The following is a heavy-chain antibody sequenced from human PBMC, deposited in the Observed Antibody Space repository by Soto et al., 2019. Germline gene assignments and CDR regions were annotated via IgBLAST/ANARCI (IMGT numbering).Heavy chain of an antibody. CDR3: AKGYSSSWYRDDFGMDV. CDR2: ISGSGEST. J-gene: IGHJ6*02. Sequence: EVQLLESGGGLVQPGGSLRLSCAASGFTFSSYAMSWVRQPPGTGLEWVSAISGSGESTYYADSVKGRFTISRDNSKNTLYLQMNSLRAEDTAVYYCAKGYSSSWYRDDFGMDVWGQGTTVTVSS. CDR1: GFTFSSYA. V-gene: IGHV3-23*01. D-gene: IGHD6-13*01.